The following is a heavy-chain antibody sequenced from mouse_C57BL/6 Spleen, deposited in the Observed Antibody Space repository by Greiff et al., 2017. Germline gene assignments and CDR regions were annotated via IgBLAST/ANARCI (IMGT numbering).Heavy chain of an antibody. CDR2: ISYDGSN. CDR1: GYSITSGYY. Sequence: EVKLLESGPGLVKPSQSLSLTCSVTGYSITSGYYWNWIRQFPGNKLEWMGYISYDGSNNSNPSLKNRISITRDTSKNQFFLKLNSVTTEDTATYYCAREGYGSPFAYWGQGTLVTVSA. CDR3: AREGYGSPFAY. V-gene: IGHV3-6*01. D-gene: IGHD1-1*01. J-gene: IGHJ3*01.